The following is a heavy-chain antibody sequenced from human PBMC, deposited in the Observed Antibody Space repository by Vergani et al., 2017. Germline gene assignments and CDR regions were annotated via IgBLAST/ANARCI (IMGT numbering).Heavy chain of an antibody. V-gene: IGHV3-30*02. CDR2: IRYDASNK. CDR1: GFNFSSYG. J-gene: IGHJ6*02. Sequence: QVQLVESGGGVVQPGGSLRLSCAASGFNFSSYGMHWVRQAPGKGLEWVAFIRYDASNKYYADSVTGRFTISRDNSKNALYLQMNSLRAEDTAVYYCAKDKTMVLDYGMDVWGQGTTATVSS. CDR3: AKDKTMVLDYGMDV. D-gene: IGHD3-10*01.